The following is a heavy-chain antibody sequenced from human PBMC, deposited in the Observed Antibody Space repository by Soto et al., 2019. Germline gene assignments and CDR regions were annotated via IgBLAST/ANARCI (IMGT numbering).Heavy chain of an antibody. V-gene: IGHV2-5*02. CDR1: GFSLSTRGVG. CDR2: IYWDDDK. CDR3: AYLPCSGGSCYWFSYSGMDV. J-gene: IGHJ6*02. D-gene: IGHD2-15*01. Sequence: QITLKESGPPLVKPTQTLTLTCTFSGFSLSTRGVGVAWIRQPPGKALEWLALIYWDDDKRYRPSLETRLTVTKDTSKNQVVLSMTNMGSVDTATYYCAYLPCSGGSCYWFSYSGMDVWGQGTTVTVSS.